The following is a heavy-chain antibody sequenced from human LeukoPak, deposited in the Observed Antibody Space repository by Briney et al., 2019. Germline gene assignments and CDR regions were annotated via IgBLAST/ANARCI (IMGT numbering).Heavy chain of an antibody. CDR3: ARHYYDGGGY. CDR1: GFTFTTYG. V-gene: IGHV1-18*01. CDR2: ISAYNGNT. J-gene: IGHJ4*02. D-gene: IGHD3-22*01. Sequence: ASVKVSCKASGFTFTTYGISWVRQAPGQGLEWMGWISAYNGNTNYAQKLQGRVTMATETSTSTVYMELSSLRSEDTAVYYCARHYYDGGGYWGQGALVTVSS.